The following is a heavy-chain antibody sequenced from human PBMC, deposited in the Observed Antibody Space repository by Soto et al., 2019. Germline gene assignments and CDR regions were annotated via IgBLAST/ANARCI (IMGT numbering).Heavy chain of an antibody. J-gene: IGHJ4*02. V-gene: IGHV4-34*04. D-gene: IGHD1-26*01. Sequence: SETLSLTCAVSGASFSGFYWSWIRQSPGKGLEWIGEIDHSGITNHNTALKSRATMSVDTSKNQFSLKLRSVTAADTAVYYCARGVSVKCAVQGGAPDKNYFDSWSQGTLVTVSS. CDR1: GASFSGFY. CDR3: ARGVSVKCAVQGGAPDKNYFDS. CDR2: IDHSGIT.